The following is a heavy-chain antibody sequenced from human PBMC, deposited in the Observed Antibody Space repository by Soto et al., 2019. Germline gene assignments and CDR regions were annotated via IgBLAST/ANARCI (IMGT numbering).Heavy chain of an antibody. CDR2: IIPMLDEA. V-gene: IGHV1-69*08. J-gene: IGHJ4*02. CDR3: ARERLTPLFY. CDR1: GGKFTANS. Sequence: QVKLVQSGAEVRQPGSSVKVSCTASGGKFTANSFSWVRQAPGQGLEWMGRIIPMLDEAHYTQKFQGRVTITADRSTDTVYMELSRLTPGDTAIYYCARERLTPLFYWGQGTLVTVSS. D-gene: IGHD7-27*01.